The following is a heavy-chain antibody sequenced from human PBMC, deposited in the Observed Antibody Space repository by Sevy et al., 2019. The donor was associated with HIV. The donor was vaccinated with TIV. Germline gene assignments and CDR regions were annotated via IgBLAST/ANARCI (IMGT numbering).Heavy chain of an antibody. J-gene: IGHJ5*02. V-gene: IGHV4-34*01. D-gene: IGHD2-15*01. CDR3: AKSNCRGAGPYRRTHPP. CDR1: SESFTGYY. Sequence: SETLSLTCRVYSESFTGYYWGWIRQPPQKGLEWIGEISHSGTTTYNPSLKGRVSISLDRSKYQFSLELTSMTAADTAVYYCAKSNCRGAGPYRRTHPPWGQGTLVTVSS. CDR2: ISHSGTT.